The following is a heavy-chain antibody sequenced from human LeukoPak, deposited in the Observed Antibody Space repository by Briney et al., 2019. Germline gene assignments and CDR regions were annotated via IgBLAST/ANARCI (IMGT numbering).Heavy chain of an antibody. V-gene: IGHV1-24*01. Sequence: ASVKVSCKVSGYTLTELSMHWVRQAPGKGLEWMGGFDPEDGETIYAQKFQGRVTITADKSTSTAYMELSSLRSEDTAVYYCAREWAGSGYDYVVYWGQGTLVTVSS. CDR2: FDPEDGET. CDR3: AREWAGSGYDYVVY. J-gene: IGHJ4*02. CDR1: GYTLTELS. D-gene: IGHD5-12*01.